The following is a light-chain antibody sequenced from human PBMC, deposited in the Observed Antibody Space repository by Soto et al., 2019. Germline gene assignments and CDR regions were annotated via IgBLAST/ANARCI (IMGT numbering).Light chain of an antibody. V-gene: IGKV3-20*01. Sequence: ENVLTQSPGTLSLSPGERATLSCRASQNVDNNFLAWYQHKPGQPPRLLIFGASIRAAGIPDRFSGSGSGTDFTLSISRLEPEDFVVYHCQQYGSLPYIFGQGTKLDI. CDR3: QQYGSLPYI. CDR2: GAS. J-gene: IGKJ2*01. CDR1: QNVDNNF.